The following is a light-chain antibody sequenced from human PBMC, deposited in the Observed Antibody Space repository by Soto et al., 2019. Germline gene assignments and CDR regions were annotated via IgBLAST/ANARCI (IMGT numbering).Light chain of an antibody. CDR3: SSYTSSSTLFYV. V-gene: IGLV2-14*01. Sequence: QSVLTQPASVSGSPGQSITISCTGTSSDVGGYNYVSWYQQHPGKAPKFMIYDVSNRPSGVSNRFSGSKSGNTASLTISGLQAEDEADYYCSSYTSSSTLFYVFGTGTKVPVL. J-gene: IGLJ1*01. CDR2: DVS. CDR1: SSDVGGYNY.